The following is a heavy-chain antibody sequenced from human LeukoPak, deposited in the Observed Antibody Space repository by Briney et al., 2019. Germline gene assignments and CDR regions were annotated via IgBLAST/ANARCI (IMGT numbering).Heavy chain of an antibody. J-gene: IGHJ4*02. CDR3: ARLYCTNGVCEDY. V-gene: IGHV4-61*01. CDR2: IYYSGST. D-gene: IGHD2-8*01. CDR1: GCSISSSSYY. Sequence: SETLSLTCTVSGCSISSSSYYWSWIRQPPGKGLEWIGYIYYSGSTNYNPSLKSRVTISVDTSKNQFSLKLSSVTAADTAVYYCARLYCTNGVCEDYWGQGTLVTVSS.